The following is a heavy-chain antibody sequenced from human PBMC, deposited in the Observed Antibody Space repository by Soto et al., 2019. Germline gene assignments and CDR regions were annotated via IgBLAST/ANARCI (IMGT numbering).Heavy chain of an antibody. J-gene: IGHJ5*02. V-gene: IGHV3-23*01. Sequence: SGGSLRLSCAASGFTFSSYAMSWVRQAPGKGLEWVSAISGSGGSTYYADSVKGRFTISRDNSKNTLYLQMNSLRAEDTAVYYCAKDLRYYDSSGYTPWGQGTLVTVSS. CDR2: ISGSGGST. CDR3: AKDLRYYDSSGYTP. D-gene: IGHD3-22*01. CDR1: GFTFSSYA.